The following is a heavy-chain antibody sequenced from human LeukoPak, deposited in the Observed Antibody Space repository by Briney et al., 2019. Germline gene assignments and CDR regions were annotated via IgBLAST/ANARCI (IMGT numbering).Heavy chain of an antibody. J-gene: IGHJ4*02. V-gene: IGHV3-30*04. CDR2: ISFHGTDS. CDR1: GFTFISYA. Sequence: GTSLRLSCAASGFTFISYAIHWVRQAPGKGLEWVAVISFHGTDSFYADSVKGRFTISRDNSKNTLYLQMSSLRADDTAVYYCASGLGQLVRNWGQGTLVTVSS. CDR3: ASGLGQLVRN. D-gene: IGHD6-13*01.